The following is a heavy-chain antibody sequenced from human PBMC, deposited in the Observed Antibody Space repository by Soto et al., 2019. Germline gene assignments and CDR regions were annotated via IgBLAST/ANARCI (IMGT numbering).Heavy chain of an antibody. J-gene: IGHJ4*02. CDR1: GDTISTGGYT. Sequence: PSETLSLTCDVSGDTISTGGYTCAWIRQPPGKALEWIGHTYHSGNPNYNPSLKSRVTISEDTSKNQFSLKLSSVTAADTAVYYCARRYGPGFDYWAQGTPVPVSS. CDR3: ARRYGPGFDY. V-gene: IGHV4-30-2*01. CDR2: TYHSGNP. D-gene: IGHD4-17*01.